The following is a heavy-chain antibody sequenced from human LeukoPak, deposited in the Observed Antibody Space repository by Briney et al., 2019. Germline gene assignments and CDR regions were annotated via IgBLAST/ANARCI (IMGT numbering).Heavy chain of an antibody. D-gene: IGHD1-26*01. V-gene: IGHV3-48*01. CDR2: ISSTSTTK. Sequence: GGSLRLSCAASAFTFSNYGMNWVRQTPGKGLEWVSYISSTSTTKSYADSVKGRFTISRDNAKNSLYLQMTSLRAEDTAVYYCARGGSYLSAFDIWGQGTMVTVSS. CDR1: AFTFSNYG. J-gene: IGHJ3*02. CDR3: ARGGSYLSAFDI.